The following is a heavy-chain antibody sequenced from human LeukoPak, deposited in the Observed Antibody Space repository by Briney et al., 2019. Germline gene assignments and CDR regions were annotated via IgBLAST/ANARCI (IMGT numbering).Heavy chain of an antibody. CDR3: ARSPYGSGSPYYYYGMDV. V-gene: IGHV3-30-3*01. D-gene: IGHD3-10*01. CDR2: ISYDGSNK. J-gene: IGHJ6*02. Sequence: PGRSLRLSCAASGFTFSSYAMHWVRQAPGKGLEWVAVISYDGSNKYYADSVKGRFTISRDNSKNTLYLQTNSLRAEDTAVYYCARSPYGSGSPYYYYGMDVWGQGTTVTVSS. CDR1: GFTFSSYA.